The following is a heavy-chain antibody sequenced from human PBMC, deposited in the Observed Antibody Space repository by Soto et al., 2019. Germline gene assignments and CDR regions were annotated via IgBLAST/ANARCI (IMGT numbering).Heavy chain of an antibody. CDR1: GFIFSSYG. Sequence: QVQLVESGGGVVQPGKSLRLSCAASGFIFSSYGMHWVRQAPGKGLEWMAVIWYDGSKTYYADSVKGRFTISRDNSNETLYLQLNSLRAEDTAVYYCVRDKSSYDSTGDLPGANWFEPWGQGTLVTVSS. D-gene: IGHD3-22*01. CDR3: VRDKSSYDSTGDLPGANWFEP. CDR2: IWYDGSKT. V-gene: IGHV3-33*01. J-gene: IGHJ5*02.